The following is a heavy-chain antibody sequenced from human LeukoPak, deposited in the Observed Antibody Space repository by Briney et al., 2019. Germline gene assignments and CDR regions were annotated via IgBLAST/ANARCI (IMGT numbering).Heavy chain of an antibody. D-gene: IGHD6-13*01. CDR2: IAHDGTT. J-gene: IGHJ4*02. CDR1: GGSIDITNY. Sequence: SETLSLTCGVSGGSIDITNYWSWVRQAPGKGLEWIGEIAHDGTTNYNPSLRSRVAMSFDRAKNQFSLQMTSVTAADTGVYYCSRDSRSYCPFAYWGQGALVTVSS. V-gene: IGHV4-4*02. CDR3: SRDSRSYCPFAY.